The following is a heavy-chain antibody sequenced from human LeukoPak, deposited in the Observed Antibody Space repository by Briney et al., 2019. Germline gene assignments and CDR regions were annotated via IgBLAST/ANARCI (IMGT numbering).Heavy chain of an antibody. J-gene: IGHJ4*02. CDR2: INPNSGGT. Sequence: ASVKVSCKASGYTFTGYYMHWVRQAPGQGLEWMGWINPNSGGTNYAQKFQGRVTMTRDTSISTAYMELSRLRSDDTAVYYCATHMITFGGVDYWGQGTLVTVSS. CDR1: GYTFTGYY. CDR3: ATHMITFGGVDY. D-gene: IGHD3-16*01. V-gene: IGHV1-2*02.